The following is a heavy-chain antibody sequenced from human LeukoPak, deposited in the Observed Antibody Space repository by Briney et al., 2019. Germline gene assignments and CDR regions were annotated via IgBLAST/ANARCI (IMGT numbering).Heavy chain of an antibody. CDR1: GFTFTNYP. CDR2: IKTKTDGETT. D-gene: IGHD3-3*01. Sequence: GGSLRLSCATSGFTFTNYPMNWVRQAPGKGLEWVGRIKTKTDGETTDYAAPVKGRFTVSRDDSKNTLYLQMNSLKTEDTAFYYCTTAFFEGNYWGQGTLVTVSS. CDR3: TTAFFEGNY. J-gene: IGHJ4*02. V-gene: IGHV3-15*07.